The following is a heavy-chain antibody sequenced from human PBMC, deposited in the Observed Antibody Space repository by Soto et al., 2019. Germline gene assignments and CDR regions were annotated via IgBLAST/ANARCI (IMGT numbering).Heavy chain of an antibody. D-gene: IGHD3-10*01. V-gene: IGHV3-73*01. J-gene: IGHJ4*02. Sequence: EVKLVESGGGLVQPGGSVKLYCAASGFTFSGSSMHWVRQASGKGLEWVGRIRSKAKNYATTYSESLKGRFIITRADSKSRTYLQTGSLRTKDTAMYYCAVEGVGFSKWGQGALVNVSS. CDR1: GFTFSGSS. CDR2: IRSKAKNYAT. CDR3: AVEGVGFSK.